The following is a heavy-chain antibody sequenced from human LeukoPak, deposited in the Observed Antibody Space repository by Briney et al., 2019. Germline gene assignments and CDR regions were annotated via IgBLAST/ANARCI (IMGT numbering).Heavy chain of an antibody. CDR2: IYHSGST. D-gene: IGHD2-2*01. CDR1: GGSISSSNW. V-gene: IGHV4-4*02. CDR3: VRDRIDIVIVPAAPGHAFDI. Sequence: SGTLSLTCAVSGGSISSSNWWSWVRQPPGKGLEWIGEIYHSGSTNYNPSLKSRVTISVDKSKNQFSLKLSSVTAADTAVYYCVRDRIDIVIVPAAPGHAFDIWGQGTMVTVSS. J-gene: IGHJ3*02.